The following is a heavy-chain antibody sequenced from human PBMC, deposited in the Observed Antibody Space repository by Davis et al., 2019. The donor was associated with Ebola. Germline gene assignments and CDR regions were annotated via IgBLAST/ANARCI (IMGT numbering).Heavy chain of an antibody. CDR1: GYTFTSYG. CDR2: ISAYNGNT. CDR3: AKGVGGDYFFDP. Sequence: ASVKVSCKASGYTFTSYGISWVRQAPGQGLEWMGWISAYNGNTNYAQKFQGWVTMTRDTSISTAYMELSSLRSEDTAVYYCAKGVGGDYFFDPWGQGTLVTVSS. D-gene: IGHD4-17*01. J-gene: IGHJ5*02. V-gene: IGHV1-18*01.